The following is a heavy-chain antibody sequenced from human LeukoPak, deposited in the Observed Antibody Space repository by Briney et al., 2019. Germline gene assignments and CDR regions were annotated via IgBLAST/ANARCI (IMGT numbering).Heavy chain of an antibody. CDR2: IRYNGNNK. Sequence: GGSLRLSCAASGFTFSSYGMHWVRQAPGKGLEWVAFIRYNGNNKYYADSVKGRFTISRDNSKNTLYLQMNSLRAEDTAVYYCAKRSRSSSWSEYYFDYWGQGTLVTVSS. CDR1: GFTFSSYG. D-gene: IGHD6-13*01. J-gene: IGHJ4*02. CDR3: AKRSRSSSWSEYYFDY. V-gene: IGHV3-30*02.